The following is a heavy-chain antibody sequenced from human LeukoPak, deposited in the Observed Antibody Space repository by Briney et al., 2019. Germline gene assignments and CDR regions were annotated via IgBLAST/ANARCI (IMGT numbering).Heavy chain of an antibody. CDR2: INGDGSST. J-gene: IGHJ5*02. Sequence: PGGSLRLSCAASGFTFSSYWMHWVRQVPGKGLVWVSRINGDGSSTSYADSVKGRFTISRDNSKNTLYLQMNSLRAEDTAVYYCAKNVEVPSWFDPWGQGTLVTVSS. CDR3: AKNVEVPSWFDP. D-gene: IGHD1-7*01. CDR1: GFTFSSYW. V-gene: IGHV3-74*01.